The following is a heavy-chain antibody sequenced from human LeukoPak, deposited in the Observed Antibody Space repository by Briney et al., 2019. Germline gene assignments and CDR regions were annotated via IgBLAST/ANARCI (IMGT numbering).Heavy chain of an antibody. CDR3: ASWGLSAAGTRGRY. D-gene: IGHD6-13*01. Sequence: GGSLRLSCAASGFTFSSYSMNWVRQAPGKGLEWVSSISSSSSYIYYADSVKGRFTISRDNAKNSLYLQMNSLRAEDTAVYYCASWGLSAAGTRGRYWGQGTLVTVSS. V-gene: IGHV3-21*01. CDR1: GFTFSSYS. CDR2: ISSSSSYI. J-gene: IGHJ4*02.